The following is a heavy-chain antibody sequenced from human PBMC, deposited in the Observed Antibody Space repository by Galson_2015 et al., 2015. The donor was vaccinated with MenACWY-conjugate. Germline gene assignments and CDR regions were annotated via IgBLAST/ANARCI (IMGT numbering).Heavy chain of an antibody. CDR2: IHYSGST. D-gene: IGHD2/OR15-2a*01. CDR1: GASISTDY. J-gene: IGHJ4*02. CDR3: AREFSY. V-gene: IGHV4-59*01. Sequence: SETLSLTCSVSGASISTDYWSWIRQPPGKGLEWIGYIHYSGSTKYNPSLKTRITMSLDTSKNQVSLKLSSVTAADTAVYYCAREFSYWGQGTLVTVSS.